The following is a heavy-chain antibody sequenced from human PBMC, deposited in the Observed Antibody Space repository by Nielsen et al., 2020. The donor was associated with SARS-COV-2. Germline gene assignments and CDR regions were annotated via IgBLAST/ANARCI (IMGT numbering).Heavy chain of an antibody. J-gene: IGHJ6*02. Sequence: GGSLRLSCEASELTFSSNGMHWVGQAQGKGLEWVAVISYDGSNKYYADSGKGRFTISRDNSKNTLYLKMNSLRTEDTALYYCAKDRSYDILTGYYSKGMDVWGQGTTVTVSS. CDR1: ELTFSSNG. CDR3: AKDRSYDILTGYYSKGMDV. CDR2: ISYDGSNK. D-gene: IGHD3-9*01. V-gene: IGHV3-30*18.